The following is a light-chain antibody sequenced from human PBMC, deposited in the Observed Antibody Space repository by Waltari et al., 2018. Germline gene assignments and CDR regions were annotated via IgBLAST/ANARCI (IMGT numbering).Light chain of an antibody. J-gene: IGKJ1*01. V-gene: IGKV3-15*01. CDR1: QSNRSN. Sequence: EIVMTQSPATLSVFPGERATLSCRASQSNRSNLAWYQHKPGQAPRLLIYGASTRATGIPARFSGSGSGTEFPLTISSLQSEDFAVYFCQQYDNWLGTFGQGTKVEIK. CDR3: QQYDNWLGT. CDR2: GAS.